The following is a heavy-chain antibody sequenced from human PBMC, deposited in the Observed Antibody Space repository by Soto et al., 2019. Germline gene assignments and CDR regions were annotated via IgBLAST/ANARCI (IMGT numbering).Heavy chain of an antibody. CDR2: INPSGGST. CDR3: ARDYAPVAGTHYYGMDV. V-gene: IGHV1-46*01. CDR1: GYTFTSYY. J-gene: IGHJ6*02. Sequence: QVQLVQSGAEVKKPGASVKVSCKASGYTFTSYYMHWVRQAPGQGLEWMGIINPSGGSTSYAQKFQGRVTMTRDTSTSTVYMELSSLRSEDTAVCYCARDYAPVAGTHYYGMDVWGQGTTVTVSS. D-gene: IGHD6-19*01.